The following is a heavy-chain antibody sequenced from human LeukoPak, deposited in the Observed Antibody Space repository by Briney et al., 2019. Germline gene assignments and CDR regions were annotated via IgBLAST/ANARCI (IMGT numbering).Heavy chain of an antibody. D-gene: IGHD2/OR15-2a*01. CDR3: ARDSKEVHVPHDWFDP. V-gene: IGHV3-23*01. CDR2: ICGGADTT. Sequence: GGSLRLSCAASGFTFSGYAMRWVRQAPGKGLEWVSSICGGADTTYYADSVKGRFAISRDNSKNTVYLQMNSLRAEDTAFYYCARDSKEVHVPHDWFDPWGQGTLVTISA. J-gene: IGHJ5*01. CDR1: GFTFSGYA.